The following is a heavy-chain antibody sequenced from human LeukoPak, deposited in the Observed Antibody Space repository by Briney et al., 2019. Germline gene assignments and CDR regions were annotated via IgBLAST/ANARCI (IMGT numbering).Heavy chain of an antibody. V-gene: IGHV4-61*09. D-gene: IGHD3-22*01. CDR1: GGSISSPDYY. CDR2: ISSSGST. J-gene: IGHJ3*02. Sequence: SETLSLTCSVSGGSISSPDYYWSWFRQPAGKGLEWIGHISSSGSTNYNPSLNSRVTISVDTSKNQFSLRVNSVTAADTAVYFCARGPYSYDSSGAFDIWGQGTMVTVSS. CDR3: ARGPYSYDSSGAFDI.